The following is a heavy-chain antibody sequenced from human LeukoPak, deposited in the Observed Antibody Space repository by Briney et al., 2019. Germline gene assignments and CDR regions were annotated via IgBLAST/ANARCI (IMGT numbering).Heavy chain of an antibody. J-gene: IGHJ4*02. D-gene: IGHD3-22*01. CDR3: AKEVVVVITTPTEAGFDY. CDR1: GFTLSSYV. V-gene: IGHV3-23*01. CDR2: ITGGGGTT. Sequence: GGSLRLSCAASGFTLSSYVMSWVRHTPGKGLEWVSAITGGGGTTYYADSVKGRFTISRDNSKNTLYLQMNSLRAEDTAVYYCAKEVVVVITTPTEAGFDYWGQGTLVTVSS.